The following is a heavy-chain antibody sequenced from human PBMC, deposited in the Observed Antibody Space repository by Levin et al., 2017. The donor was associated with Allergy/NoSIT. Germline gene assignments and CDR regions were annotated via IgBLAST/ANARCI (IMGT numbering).Heavy chain of an antibody. Sequence: GGSLRLSCTTSGFIIGDYAMSWFRQAPGKGLEWVGFIRSKVNGGTTEYAASVKGRFTISRDDSKGIAYLQMNSLRTEDTAVYYCSREATLMDSEDYWGQGTLVTVSS. J-gene: IGHJ4*02. CDR2: IRSKVNGGTT. V-gene: IGHV3-49*03. CDR1: GFIIGDYA. CDR3: SREATLMDSEDY. D-gene: IGHD2/OR15-2a*01.